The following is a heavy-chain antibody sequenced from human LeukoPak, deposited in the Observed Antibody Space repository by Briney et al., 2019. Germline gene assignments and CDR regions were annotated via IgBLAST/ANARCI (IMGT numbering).Heavy chain of an antibody. D-gene: IGHD3-10*01. J-gene: IGHJ6*02. Sequence: GGSLRLSCSASGFTFSSYAMHWVRQAPGKGLEYVSAISSNGGSTYYADSVKGRFTISRDNSKNTLYLQMSSLRAEDTAVYYCARDRVLELLWFGELLPNYYYYYGMDVWGQGTTVTVSS. V-gene: IGHV3-64D*06. CDR2: ISSNGGST. CDR1: GFTFSSYA. CDR3: ARDRVLELLWFGELLPNYYYYYGMDV.